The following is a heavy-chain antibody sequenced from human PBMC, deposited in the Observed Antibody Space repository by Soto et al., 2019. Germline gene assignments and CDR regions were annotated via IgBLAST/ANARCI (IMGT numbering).Heavy chain of an antibody. CDR3: ARAPIL. V-gene: IGHV4-31*03. Sequence: QVQLQESGPELVKPSQTLSLPCTVSGGSISSGGYYWSWMRQHPGKGLEWIGYIYYSRSTYYNPSPKSRGTISADTSMKQCALTLRSVTAADTAVYSCARAPILWGQGTLVTVSS. CDR1: GGSISSGGYY. J-gene: IGHJ4*02. CDR2: IYYSRST.